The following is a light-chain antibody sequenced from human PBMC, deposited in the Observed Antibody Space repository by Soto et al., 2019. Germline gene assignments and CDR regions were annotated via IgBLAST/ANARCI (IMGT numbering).Light chain of an antibody. J-gene: IGLJ2*01. CDR3: GGWDASRSGQV. CDR1: SSNIGSNY. Sequence: QSVLTQPPSASGTPGQRVTISCSGSSSNIGSNYVDWYRQFPGTAPKLLIQRDNQRPSGFPARFFGSNSCTSASLAISGLRYDDEADYYCGGWDASRSGQVFGGGTQLTVL. V-gene: IGLV1-47*01. CDR2: RDN.